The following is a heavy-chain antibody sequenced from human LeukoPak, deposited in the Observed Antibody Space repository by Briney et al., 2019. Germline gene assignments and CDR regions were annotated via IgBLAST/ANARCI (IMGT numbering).Heavy chain of an antibody. CDR3: ARLGYSSGWYYFDY. CDR1: GGSISSSSYY. Sequence: SPSETLSLTCTVSGGSISSSSYYWGWIRQPPGKGLEWFGSIYYSGSTYYNPSLKSRVTISVDTSKNQFSLKLSSVTAADTAVYYCARLGYSSGWYYFDYWGQGTLVTVSS. J-gene: IGHJ4*02. V-gene: IGHV4-39*01. D-gene: IGHD6-19*01. CDR2: IYYSGST.